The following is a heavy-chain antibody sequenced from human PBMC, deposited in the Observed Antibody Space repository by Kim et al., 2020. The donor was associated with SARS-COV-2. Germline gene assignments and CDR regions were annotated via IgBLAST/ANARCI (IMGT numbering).Heavy chain of an antibody. Sequence: GGSLRLSCASSGFTFSSYAMRWVRQAPGKGLEWVSPITGSGGSPYYADSVKGRFTMSRDNSKNTLYLQMNSLRAEDTAVYYCAKDPVRNTFRGVMVIGAMGYWGQGTLVSVSP. CDR1: GFTFSSYA. J-gene: IGHJ4*02. V-gene: IGHV3-23*01. CDR2: ITGSGGSP. D-gene: IGHD3-16*01. CDR3: AKDPVRNTFRGVMVIGAMGY.